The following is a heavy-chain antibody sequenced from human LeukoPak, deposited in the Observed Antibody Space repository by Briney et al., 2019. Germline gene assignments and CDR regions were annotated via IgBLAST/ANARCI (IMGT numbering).Heavy chain of an antibody. CDR3: AKAASKWLAYYFDY. J-gene: IGHJ4*02. CDR2: ISYDGSNK. V-gene: IGHV3-30*18. CDR1: GFTFSSYG. Sequence: SGGSLRLSCAASGFTFSSYGMHWVRQAPGKGLEWVAVISYDGSNKYYADSVKGRFTISRDNSKNTLYLQMNSLRAEDTAVYYCAKAASKWLAYYFDYWGQGTLVTVSS. D-gene: IGHD6-19*01.